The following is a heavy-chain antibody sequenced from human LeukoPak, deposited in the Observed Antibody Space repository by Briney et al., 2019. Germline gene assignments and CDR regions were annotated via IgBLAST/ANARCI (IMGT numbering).Heavy chain of an antibody. CDR1: GFTFSSYS. Sequence: PGGSLRLSCAASGFTFSSYSMTSGRQAPGKGLEWVSVISASGGGTSYADSVKGRSTISRDNSKNMLYLQMNSLSVEDTAVYYCAKGRSTSWKASYYFDYWGRGTQLTVSS. CDR2: ISASGGGT. V-gene: IGHV3-23*01. D-gene: IGHD2-2*01. J-gene: IGHJ4*02. CDR3: AKGRSTSWKASYYFDY.